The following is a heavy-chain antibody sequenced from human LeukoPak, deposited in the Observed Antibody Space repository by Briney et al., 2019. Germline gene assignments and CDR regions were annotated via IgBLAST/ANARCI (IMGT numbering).Heavy chain of an antibody. V-gene: IGHV3-30-3*01. D-gene: IGHD1-26*01. CDR2: ISYDGSNK. J-gene: IGHJ4*02. Sequence: GGSLRLSCAASGFTFSSYAMHWVRQAPGKGLEWVAVISYDGSNKYYADSVKGRFTISRDNSKNTLYLQMNSLRAEDTAVYYCARADGGSYYYFDYWGQGTLVTVSS. CDR3: ARADGGSYYYFDY. CDR1: GFTFSSYA.